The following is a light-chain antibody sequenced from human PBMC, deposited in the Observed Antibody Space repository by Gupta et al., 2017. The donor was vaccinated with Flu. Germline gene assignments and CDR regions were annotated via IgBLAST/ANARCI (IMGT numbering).Light chain of an antibody. J-gene: IGKJ2*01. V-gene: IGKV3-20*01. CDR3: QEDVRPPYT. CDR2: DAS. CDR1: QSVSGTY. Sequence: EIVLTQSPGTLSLSPGERATLSCRASQSVSGTYVACYQQKRGQAPRLLMYDASSRVTRMPDRFSGSGSRTDFTLNINRLAPEDFAVSYLQEDVRPPYTFGQGTKMEIK.